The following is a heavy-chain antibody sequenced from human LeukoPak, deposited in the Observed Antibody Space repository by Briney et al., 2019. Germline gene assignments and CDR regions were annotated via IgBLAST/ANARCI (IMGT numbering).Heavy chain of an antibody. Sequence: GGSLRLSCAASGFTFSDYWMQWVRQAPGKGLEWVANIKYHGSVNYLVDSVKGRFTISRDNAKNSLFLQMNSLRAEDTAVYYCTRGDPDYCGQGTLVTVSS. CDR1: GFTFSDYW. CDR3: TRGDPDY. CDR2: IKYHGSVN. D-gene: IGHD2-21*02. J-gene: IGHJ4*02. V-gene: IGHV3-7*01.